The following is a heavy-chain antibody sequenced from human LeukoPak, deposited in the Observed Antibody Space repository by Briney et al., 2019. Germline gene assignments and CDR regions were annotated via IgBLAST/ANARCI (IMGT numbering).Heavy chain of an antibody. CDR3: ARLYSSGWNGAYYFDY. J-gene: IGHJ4*02. Sequence: PSETLSLTCTVSGGSISSSSYYWGWIRQPPGKGLEWIRSIYYSGSTYYNPSLKSRVTISVDTSKNQFSLKLSSVTAADTAVYYCARLYSSGWNGAYYFDYWGQGTLVTVSS. V-gene: IGHV4-39*01. D-gene: IGHD6-19*01. CDR1: GGSISSSSYY. CDR2: IYYSGST.